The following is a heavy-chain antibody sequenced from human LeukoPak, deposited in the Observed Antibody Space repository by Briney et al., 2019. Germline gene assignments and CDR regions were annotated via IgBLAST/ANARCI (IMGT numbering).Heavy chain of an antibody. J-gene: IGHJ6*02. CDR1: GFILSNHW. D-gene: IGHD1/OR15-1a*01. V-gene: IGHV3-7*03. CDR3: ARNNDMDV. Sequence: GSSLRLSCAASGFILSNHWMTWVRQAPGKGPEWVANINKDGSEKYYVDSVKGRFTISRDIAKNSLYLQMNNLRTEDTALYYCARNNDMDVWGQGTTVIVSS. CDR2: INKDGSEK.